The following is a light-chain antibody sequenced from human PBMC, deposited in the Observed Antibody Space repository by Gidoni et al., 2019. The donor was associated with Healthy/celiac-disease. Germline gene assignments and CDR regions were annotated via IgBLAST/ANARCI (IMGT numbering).Light chain of an antibody. Sequence: ATVSCRASQSVSSYLAWYQQKPGQAPRLLIYGASNTATGIPARFSGSGSGTDFTLTISSLEPEDFAVYYCQQRSNWPPYTFGQGTKLEIK. V-gene: IGKV3-11*01. J-gene: IGKJ2*01. CDR1: QSVSSY. CDR3: QQRSNWPPYT. CDR2: GAS.